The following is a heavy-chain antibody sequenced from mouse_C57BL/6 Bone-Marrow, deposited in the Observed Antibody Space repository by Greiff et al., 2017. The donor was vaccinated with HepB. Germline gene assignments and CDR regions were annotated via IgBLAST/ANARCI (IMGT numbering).Heavy chain of an antibody. CDR2: IDPENGDT. J-gene: IGHJ2*01. CDR3: TTDTTGY. CDR1: GFNIKDDY. V-gene: IGHV14-4*01. D-gene: IGHD1-1*01. Sequence: DVQLQESGAELVRPGASVKLSCTASGFNIKDDYMHWVKQRPEQGLEWIGWIDPENGDTEYASKFQGKATITADTSSNTAYLQLSSLTSEDTAVYYCTTDTTGYWGQGTTLTVSS.